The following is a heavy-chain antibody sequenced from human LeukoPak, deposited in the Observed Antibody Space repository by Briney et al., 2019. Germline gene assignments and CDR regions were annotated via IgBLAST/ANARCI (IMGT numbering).Heavy chain of an antibody. J-gene: IGHJ3*02. D-gene: IGHD3-10*01. CDR3: ARDGYYGSGAFLDGFDI. V-gene: IGHV4-4*07. CDR1: GASISSFF. CDR2: TYAGGST. Sequence: SETLSLTCTVSGASISSFFWSWIRQPAGKGLEWIGRTYAGGSTNYNPSLKSRVTMSVDTSKSQFSLKLSSVTAADTAVYYCARDGYYGSGAFLDGFDIWGQGTKVTVSS.